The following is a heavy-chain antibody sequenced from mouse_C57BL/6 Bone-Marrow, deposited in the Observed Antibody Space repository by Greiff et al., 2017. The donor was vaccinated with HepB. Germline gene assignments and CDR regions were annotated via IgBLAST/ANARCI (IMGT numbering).Heavy chain of an antibody. CDR1: GYTFTSYW. V-gene: IGHV1-7*01. CDR3: ARSTVVAFPYFDY. J-gene: IGHJ2*01. CDR2: INPSSGYT. D-gene: IGHD1-1*01. Sequence: QVQLKESGAELAKPGASVKLSCKASGYTFTSYWMHWVKQRPGQGLEWIGYINPSSGYTKYNQKFKDKATLTADKSSSTAYMQLSSLTYEDSADYYCARSTVVAFPYFDYWGQGTTLTVSS.